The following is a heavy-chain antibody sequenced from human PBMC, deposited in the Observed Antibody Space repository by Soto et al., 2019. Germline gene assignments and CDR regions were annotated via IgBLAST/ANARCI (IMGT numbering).Heavy chain of an antibody. V-gene: IGHV1-46*01. Sequence: ASVKVSCKASGYTFTSYYMHWVRQAPGQGLEWMGIINPSGGSTSYAQKFQGRVTMTRDTSTSTVYMELSSLRSEDTAVYYCARDLGGYCSSTSCSSYWGQGTLVTV. J-gene: IGHJ4*02. CDR1: GYTFTSYY. CDR2: INPSGGST. CDR3: ARDLGGYCSSTSCSSY. D-gene: IGHD2-2*01.